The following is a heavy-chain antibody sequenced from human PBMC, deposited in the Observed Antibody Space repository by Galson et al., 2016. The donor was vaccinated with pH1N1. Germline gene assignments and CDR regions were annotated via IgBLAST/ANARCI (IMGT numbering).Heavy chain of an antibody. J-gene: IGHJ5*02. D-gene: IGHD3-22*01. V-gene: IGHV4-31*03. CDR1: GGSISSGGYY. CDR2: IYYSGST. CDR3: VRAYYDSSPRNWFDP. Sequence: LTCTVSGGSISSGGYYWSWIRQHTGKGLEWIGYIYYSGSTYYNPSLKSRVIISVDTSKNQFSLNLSSVTAADTAVYYCVRAYYDSSPRNWFDPWGQGTLVTVSS.